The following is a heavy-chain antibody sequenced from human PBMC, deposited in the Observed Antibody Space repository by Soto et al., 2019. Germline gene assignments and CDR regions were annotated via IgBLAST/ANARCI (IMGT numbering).Heavy chain of an antibody. D-gene: IGHD3-22*01. CDR2: ISYDGSNK. CDR3: ARSGDYYDSSGYYPGIYFDY. J-gene: IGHJ4*02. Sequence: PGGSLRLSCAASGFTFSSYAMHWVRQAPGKGLEWVAVISYDGSNKYYADSVKGRFTISRDNSKNTLYLQMNSLRAEDTAVYYCARSGDYYDSSGYYPGIYFDYWGQGTLVTVSS. V-gene: IGHV3-30-3*01. CDR1: GFTFSSYA.